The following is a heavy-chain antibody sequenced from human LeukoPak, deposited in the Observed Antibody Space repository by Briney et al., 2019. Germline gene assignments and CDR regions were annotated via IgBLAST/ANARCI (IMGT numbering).Heavy chain of an antibody. Sequence: GGSLRLSCAASGFIFNSHSMNWIRQAPGKGLDWVSYISGSGRTIYYADSVKGRFTISRDNAKNSLYLQMNSLRAEDTAVYYCARELYYDILTGYAIDYWGQGTLVTVSS. CDR1: GFIFNSHS. V-gene: IGHV3-48*04. CDR3: ARELYYDILTGYAIDY. CDR2: ISGSGRTI. J-gene: IGHJ4*02. D-gene: IGHD3-9*01.